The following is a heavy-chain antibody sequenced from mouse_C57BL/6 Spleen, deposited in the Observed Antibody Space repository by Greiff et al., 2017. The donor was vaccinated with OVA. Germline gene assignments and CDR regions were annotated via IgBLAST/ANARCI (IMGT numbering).Heavy chain of an antibody. V-gene: IGHV2-4*01. Sequence: QVQLKQSGPGLVQPSQSLSITCTVSGFSLTSYGVHWVRQPPGKGLEWLGVIWSGGSTDYNAAFISRLSISKDNSKSQVFFKMNSLQADDTAIYYCAKKGNYDGDYAMDYWGQGTSVTVSS. D-gene: IGHD2-1*01. CDR1: GFSLTSYG. J-gene: IGHJ4*01. CDR3: AKKGNYDGDYAMDY. CDR2: IWSGGST.